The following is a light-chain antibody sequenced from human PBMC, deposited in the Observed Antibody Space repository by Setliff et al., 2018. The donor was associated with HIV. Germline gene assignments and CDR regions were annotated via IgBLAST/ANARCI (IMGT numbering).Light chain of an antibody. CDR2: DVS. CDR3: CSYAGNFVFV. Sequence: QSVLTQPASVSGSPGQSITISCTGSHSDIGGYNYVSWYQQHPGKAPKLLTYDVSDRPSGVSNHFSGSKSGNTASLTISGLQAEDEADYYCCSYAGNFVFVFGGGTKVTVL. V-gene: IGLV2-14*03. CDR1: HSDIGGYNY. J-gene: IGLJ1*01.